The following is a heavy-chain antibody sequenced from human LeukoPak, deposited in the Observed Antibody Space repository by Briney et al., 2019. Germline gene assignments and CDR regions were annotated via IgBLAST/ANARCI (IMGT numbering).Heavy chain of an antibody. Sequence: GRSLRLSCAASGFTFSSYAMHWVRQAPGKGLEWVAVISYDGSNKYYADSVKGRFTISRDNSKNTLYLQMNSLRAEDTAVYYCAKELSGGWSFDYWGQGALVTVSS. D-gene: IGHD6-19*01. CDR1: GFTFSSYA. CDR3: AKELSGGWSFDY. CDR2: ISYDGSNK. V-gene: IGHV3-30-3*01. J-gene: IGHJ4*02.